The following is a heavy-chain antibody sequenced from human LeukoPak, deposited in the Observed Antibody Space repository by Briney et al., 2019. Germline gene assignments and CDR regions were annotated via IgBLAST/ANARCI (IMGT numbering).Heavy chain of an antibody. Sequence: ASVKVSCKTSGNTFTNYDINWLRQATGQGLEWVGWMNPNTGNADSAQKFQGRVTMTRNISISTAYMEPSSLRFEDTAVYYCARCTGGDCGGAFDIWGQGTMVTVSS. J-gene: IGHJ3*02. CDR1: GNTFTNYD. V-gene: IGHV1-8*01. CDR2: MNPNTGNA. D-gene: IGHD2-21*02. CDR3: ARCTGGDCGGAFDI.